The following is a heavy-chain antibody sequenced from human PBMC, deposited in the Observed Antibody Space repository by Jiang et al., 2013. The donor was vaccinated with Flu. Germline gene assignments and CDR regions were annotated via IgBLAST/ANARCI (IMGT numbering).Heavy chain of an antibody. CDR2: IYYSGST. D-gene: IGHD6-19*01. CDR3: AREYSSGWYTFDY. J-gene: IGHJ4*02. Sequence: GSGLVKPSETLSLTCTVSGGSISSYYWSWIRQPPGKGLEWIGYIYYSGSTNYNPSLKSRVTISVDTSKNQFSLKLSSVTAADTAVYYCAREYSSGWYTFDYWGQGTLVTVSS. V-gene: IGHV4-59*01. CDR1: GGSISSYY.